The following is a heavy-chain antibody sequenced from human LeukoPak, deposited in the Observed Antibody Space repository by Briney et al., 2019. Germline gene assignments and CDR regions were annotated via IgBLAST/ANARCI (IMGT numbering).Heavy chain of an antibody. J-gene: IGHJ3*02. Sequence: GGSLRLSCAASGFTFSSYAMSWVRQAPGKGLEWVSIISGSGGSAYYADSVKGRFTISRDNSKNTLYLQMNSLRAEDTAVYYCGKNRYSGSLSPFDIWGQGTMVTVSS. D-gene: IGHD1-26*01. CDR2: ISGSGGSA. V-gene: IGHV3-23*01. CDR3: GKNRYSGSLSPFDI. CDR1: GFTFSSYA.